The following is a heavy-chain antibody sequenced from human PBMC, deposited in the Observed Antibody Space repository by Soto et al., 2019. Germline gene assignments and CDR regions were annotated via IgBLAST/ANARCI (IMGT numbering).Heavy chain of an antibody. CDR1: GFTFSDFY. D-gene: IGHD3-3*01. J-gene: IGHJ4*02. Sequence: GGSLRLSCAVSGFTFSDFYMSWIRQAPGKGPEWVSYMSDDGSAIYYTDSVKGRFTISRDTAKNSLFPQMNSLRAEDTAVYYCAGEAPYYDFWGGQSTVLDYWGQGTPVTVSS. V-gene: IGHV3-11*01. CDR2: MSDDGSAI. CDR3: AGEAPYYDFWGGQSTVLDY.